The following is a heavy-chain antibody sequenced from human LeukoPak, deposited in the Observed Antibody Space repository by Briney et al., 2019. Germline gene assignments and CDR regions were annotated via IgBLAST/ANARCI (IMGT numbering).Heavy chain of an antibody. CDR1: GFTFSYYD. V-gene: IGHV3-21*06. CDR2: ITSSSSYI. Sequence: GGSLRLSCAASGFTFSYYDMNWVRQAPGKGLEWVSSITSSSSYIYYADSVKGRFTISRDNAKNPLYLHMNSLRVEDTAVYYCAREGCSSTRCYSNFDYWGQGTLVTVSS. J-gene: IGHJ4*02. D-gene: IGHD2-2*01. CDR3: AREGCSSTRCYSNFDY.